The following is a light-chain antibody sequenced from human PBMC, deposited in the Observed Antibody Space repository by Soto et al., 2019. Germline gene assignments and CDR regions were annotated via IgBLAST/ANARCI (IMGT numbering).Light chain of an antibody. J-gene: IGKJ4*01. CDR3: PQRSNWPPA. V-gene: IGKV3-11*01. CDR1: QSVSRY. CDR2: DSS. Sequence: IVMTQSPATLSLSPGDRATLSCRASQSVSRYLAWYQQKPGQAPRLLIYDSSNRATGIPARFSGSGSGTDLTITISSLEPEDFAVYYSPQRSNWPPAFGGGTKV.